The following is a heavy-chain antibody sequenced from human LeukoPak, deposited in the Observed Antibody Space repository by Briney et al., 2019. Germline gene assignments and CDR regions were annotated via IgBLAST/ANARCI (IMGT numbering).Heavy chain of an antibody. CDR2: IYYSGST. D-gene: IGHD3-16*01. Sequence: SETLSLTCTVSGGSISSGGYYWSWIRQHPGKGLEWIGYIYYSGSTYYNPSLKSRVTISVDTSKNQFSLKLSSVTAADTAVYYCARSTPLSPTRNWYYFDYWGQGTLVTVSS. CDR1: GGSISSGGYY. J-gene: IGHJ4*02. V-gene: IGHV4-31*03. CDR3: ARSTPLSPTRNWYYFDY.